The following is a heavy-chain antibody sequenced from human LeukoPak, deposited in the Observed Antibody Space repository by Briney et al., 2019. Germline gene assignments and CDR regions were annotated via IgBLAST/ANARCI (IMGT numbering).Heavy chain of an antibody. Sequence: PGGSLRLSCAASGFTFSSYAMSWVRQAPGKGLEWVSAISGSGGSTYYADSVKGRFTISRDNSKNTLYLQMNSLRAEDTAVYYCAKVLEWLDRGNWFDPWGQGTLVTVSS. CDR2: ISGSGGST. CDR3: AKVLEWLDRGNWFDP. CDR1: GFTFSSYA. V-gene: IGHV3-23*01. J-gene: IGHJ5*02. D-gene: IGHD3-3*01.